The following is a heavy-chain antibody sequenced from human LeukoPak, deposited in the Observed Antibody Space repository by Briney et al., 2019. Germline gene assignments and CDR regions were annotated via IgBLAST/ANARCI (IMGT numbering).Heavy chain of an antibody. D-gene: IGHD1-14*01. Sequence: SETLSLTCTVSGGSINNDTYYWGWIRQPPGKGLEWIGSIYYSGSTYYNPSLKSRVTISVDPSKNQFSLKLSSVTAADTAVYHCAKSDHTKTYYFDYWGQGTLVTVSS. V-gene: IGHV4-39*01. CDR2: IYYSGST. J-gene: IGHJ4*02. CDR1: GGSINNDTYY. CDR3: AKSDHTKTYYFDY.